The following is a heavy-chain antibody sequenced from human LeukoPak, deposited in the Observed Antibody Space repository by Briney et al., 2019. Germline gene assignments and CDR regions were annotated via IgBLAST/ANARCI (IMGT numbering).Heavy chain of an antibody. D-gene: IGHD5-18*01. CDR1: GFTFSSYW. CDR3: ARVVDTHFDY. V-gene: IGHV3-74*01. CDR2: IKSDGSTT. Sequence: GGSLRLSCAASGFTFSSYWMHWVRQAPGKGLVWVSRIKSDGSTTTYADSVKGRFTISRDNAKNTLYLQTNSLRAEDTAVYYCARVVDTHFDYWGQGTLVTVSS. J-gene: IGHJ4*02.